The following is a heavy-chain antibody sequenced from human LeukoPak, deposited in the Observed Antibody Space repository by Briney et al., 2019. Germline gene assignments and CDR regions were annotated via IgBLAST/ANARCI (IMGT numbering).Heavy chain of an antibody. J-gene: IGHJ4*02. CDR1: GITLSNYG. CDR3: ANLAAAGHDY. D-gene: IGHD6-13*01. V-gene: IGHV3-23*01. Sequence: GGSLRLSCAVSGITLSNYGMSWVRQAPGKGLEWVAGISDSGGSTYYADSVKGRFTISRDNSKNTLYLQMNSLRAEDTAVYYCANLAAAGHDYWGQGTLVTVSS. CDR2: ISDSGGST.